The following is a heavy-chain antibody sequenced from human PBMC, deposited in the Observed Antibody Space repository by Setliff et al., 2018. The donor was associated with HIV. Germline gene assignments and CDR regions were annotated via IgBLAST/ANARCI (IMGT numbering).Heavy chain of an antibody. CDR2: IYYNGST. Sequence: SETLSLTCTVSGGSITNYYWSWIRQPPGKGLEWIGFIYYNGSTNYNPSLKSRVTISVDTSKHQFSLKLSSVTAADTAVYYCARHARSITMTTDWYFDLWGRGTLVTVSS. V-gene: IGHV4-59*08. D-gene: IGHD3-22*01. CDR1: GGSITNYY. J-gene: IGHJ2*01. CDR3: ARHARSITMTTDWYFDL.